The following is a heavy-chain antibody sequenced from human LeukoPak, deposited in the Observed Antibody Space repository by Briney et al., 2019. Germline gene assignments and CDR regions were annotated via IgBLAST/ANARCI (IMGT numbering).Heavy chain of an antibody. D-gene: IGHD3-3*01. CDR2: ISSSSSYI. CDR1: GFTFSSYS. J-gene: IGHJ5*02. V-gene: IGHV3-21*01. Sequence: GGSLRLSCAASGFTFSSYSMNWVRQAPGKGLEWVSSISSSSSYIYYADSVKGRFTISRDNAKNSLYLQMNSLRAEDTAVYYCARDAYYDFWSVLGWFDPWGQGTLVTVSS. CDR3: ARDAYYDFWSVLGWFDP.